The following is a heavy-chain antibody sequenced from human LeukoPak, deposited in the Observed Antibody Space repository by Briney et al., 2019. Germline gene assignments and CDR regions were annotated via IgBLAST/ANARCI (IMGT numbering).Heavy chain of an antibody. CDR3: ARDNSGRMGY. D-gene: IGHD3-10*01. J-gene: IGHJ4*02. CDR2: INPNSGGT. Sequence: GASVKVSCKASGYTFTGYYMHWVRLAPGQGLEWMGWINPNSGGTNYAQKFQGRVTMTRDTSISTAYMELSRLRSDDTAVYYCARDNSGRMGYWGQGTLVTVSS. V-gene: IGHV1-2*02. CDR1: GYTFTGYY.